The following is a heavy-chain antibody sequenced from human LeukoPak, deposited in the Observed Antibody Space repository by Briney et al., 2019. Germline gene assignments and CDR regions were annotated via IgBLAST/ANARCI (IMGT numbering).Heavy chain of an antibody. Sequence: GGSLRLSCAASGFTFSSYEMNWVRQAPGKGLEWVSYISGSGGTIYYADSVTGCFTISRDNAKNSLYLQMSSLRAEDTAVYYCVRVCRTGYGEWGWGGQGTLVTVSS. D-gene: IGHD5-12*01. CDR1: GFTFSSYE. V-gene: IGHV3-48*03. J-gene: IGHJ4*02. CDR2: ISGSGGTI. CDR3: VRVCRTGYGEWGW.